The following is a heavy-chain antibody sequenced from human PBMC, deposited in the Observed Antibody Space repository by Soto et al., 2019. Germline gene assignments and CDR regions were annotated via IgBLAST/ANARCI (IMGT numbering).Heavy chain of an antibody. CDR2: ISYDGSNK. Sequence: PGGSLRLSCAASGFTFSSYAMHWVRQAPGKGLEWVAVISYDGSNKYYADSVKGRFTISRDNSKNTLYLQMNSLRAEDTAVYYCARDVEHYDFWSGYQYYYYYYGMDVWGQGTTVTVS. CDR3: ARDVEHYDFWSGYQYYYYYYGMDV. D-gene: IGHD3-3*01. J-gene: IGHJ6*02. V-gene: IGHV3-30-3*01. CDR1: GFTFSSYA.